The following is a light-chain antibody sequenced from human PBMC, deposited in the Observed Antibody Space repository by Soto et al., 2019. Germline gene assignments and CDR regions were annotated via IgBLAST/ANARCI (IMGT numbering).Light chain of an antibody. J-gene: IGLJ2*01. V-gene: IGLV1-51*01. CDR3: GTWDNNLRAGV. CDR1: NSNIGNNE. Sequence: QSVLTQPPSVSAAPGQKVTISCSGSNSNIGNNEVSWYQQVPGTAPRLLVYDNNKRPSGIPDRFSDSKSDTSATLVITGLQTGDEADYYCGTWDNNLRAGVFGGGTKVPV. CDR2: DNN.